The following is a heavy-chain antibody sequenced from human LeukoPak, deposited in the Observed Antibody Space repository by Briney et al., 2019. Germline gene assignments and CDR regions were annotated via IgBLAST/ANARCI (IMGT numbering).Heavy chain of an antibody. V-gene: IGHV1-2*02. Sequence: ASVKVSCKASGYTFTGPSMHWVRQAPGQGLEWMGWINSNTGGTKFAQKFQGRVTMTRDTSISTAYMELSRLRSDDTAVYYCARADPVGYWGQGTQVTVSS. J-gene: IGHJ4*02. CDR1: GYTFTGPS. CDR2: INSNTGGT. CDR3: ARADPVGY.